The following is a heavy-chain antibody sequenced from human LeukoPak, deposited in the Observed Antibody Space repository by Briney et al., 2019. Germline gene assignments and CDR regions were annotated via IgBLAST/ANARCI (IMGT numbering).Heavy chain of an antibody. CDR2: INHSGST. J-gene: IGHJ4*02. V-gene: IGHV4-34*01. D-gene: IGHD6-6*01. CDR1: GFTFRKYG. Sequence: GTLRLSCAASGFTFRKYGMSWVRQPPGKGLEWIGEINHSGSTNYNPSLKSRVTISVDTSKNQFSLKLSSVTAADTAVYYCARGGRIEEQLVRFWDFDYWGQGTLVTVSS. CDR3: ARGGRIEEQLVRFWDFDY.